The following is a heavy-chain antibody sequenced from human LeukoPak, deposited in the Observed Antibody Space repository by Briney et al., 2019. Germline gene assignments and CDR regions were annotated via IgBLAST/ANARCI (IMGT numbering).Heavy chain of an antibody. CDR2: ISSSSSYI. CDR3: ARDLAPTGIAAAVTNWFDP. J-gene: IGHJ5*02. V-gene: IGHV3-21*01. D-gene: IGHD6-13*01. Sequence: GGSLRLSCAASGFTFSSYSINWVRQAPGKGLEWVSSISSSSSYIYYADSVKGRFTISRDNAKNSLYLQMNSLRAEDTAVYYCARDLAPTGIAAAVTNWFDPWGQGTLVTVSP. CDR1: GFTFSSYS.